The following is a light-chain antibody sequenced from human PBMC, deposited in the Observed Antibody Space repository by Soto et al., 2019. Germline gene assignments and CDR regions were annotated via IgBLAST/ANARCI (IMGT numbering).Light chain of an antibody. V-gene: IGKV1-5*01. J-gene: IGKJ4*01. CDR2: DAS. CDR3: QQYNSYSLT. Sequence: DSQMTQSASTLSASVGDRVTITCRASQSISSWLAWYQQKPGKAPKLLIYDASSLESGVPSRFSGSGSGTEFTLTISSLQPDDFATYYCQQYNSYSLTFGGGTKVDIK. CDR1: QSISSW.